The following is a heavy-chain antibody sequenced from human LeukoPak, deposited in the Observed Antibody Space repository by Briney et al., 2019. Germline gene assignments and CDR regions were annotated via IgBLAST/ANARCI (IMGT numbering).Heavy chain of an antibody. V-gene: IGHV3-11*04. CDR1: GFTFSDYY. D-gene: IGHD1-7*01. CDR3: ARVPGPLYNWNYVS. Sequence: GGSLRLSCAASGFTFSDYYMNWIRQAPGKGLEWVSYISGSGSTIFYANSVKGRFTISRDNAKNSLYLQMNSLRAEDTAVYYCARVPGPLYNWNYVSWGQGTLVTVSS. CDR2: ISGSGSTI. J-gene: IGHJ4*02.